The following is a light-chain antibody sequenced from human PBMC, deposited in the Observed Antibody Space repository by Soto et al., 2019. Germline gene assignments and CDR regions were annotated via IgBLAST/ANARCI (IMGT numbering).Light chain of an antibody. V-gene: IGLV2-11*01. Sequence: QSVLTQPRSVSGSPGQSVTISCTGTSSDVGGYNYVSWYQQHPGKAPKLMIYDVSKRPSGVPDRFSGSKSGNTASLTISGLQAEDEADYYCCSYACSYTLVFGGGTKLTVL. J-gene: IGLJ2*01. CDR3: CSYACSYTLV. CDR1: SSDVGGYNY. CDR2: DVS.